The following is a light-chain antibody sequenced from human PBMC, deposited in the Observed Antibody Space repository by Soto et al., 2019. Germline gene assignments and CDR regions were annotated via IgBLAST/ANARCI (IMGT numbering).Light chain of an antibody. J-gene: IGLJ2*01. Sequence: QSALTQPASVSGSPGQSITISCTGTSSDVGGYNYVSWYQQQSGKAPKLMIHEVSNRPSGVSNRFSGSKSGNTASLTISGLQSEDEADYYCAAWDDSLNAVVFGGGTKLTVL. CDR3: AAWDDSLNAVV. CDR2: EVS. CDR1: SSDVGGYNY. V-gene: IGLV2-14*01.